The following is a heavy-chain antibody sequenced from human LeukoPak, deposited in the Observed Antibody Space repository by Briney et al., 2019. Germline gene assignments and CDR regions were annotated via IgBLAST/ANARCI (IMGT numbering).Heavy chain of an antibody. Sequence: PSETLSLTCTFPAASITYFLWSWIRQPPGRGLEWIGYVFHTGSTNYNPSPKSRVTISLDTSNNHFSLKLTSLSAADTTVYYCATGQYLYGSEHWGPGKLVTVSS. CDR3: ATGQYLYGSEH. J-gene: IGHJ4*02. CDR1: AASITYFL. D-gene: IGHD3-10*01. V-gene: IGHV4-59*01. CDR2: VFHTGST.